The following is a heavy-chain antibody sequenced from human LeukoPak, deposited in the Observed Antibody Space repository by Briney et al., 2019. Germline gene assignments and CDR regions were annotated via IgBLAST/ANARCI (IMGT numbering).Heavy chain of an antibody. J-gene: IGHJ4*02. D-gene: IGHD5-18*01. CDR3: VTGLTTMAVDYFDY. Sequence: APVKLSCKVSGNTLSALSIHWLREPPGKGLRWLGGSDPEERERIYAQMFQGRVTMPEDTSVDTAYMELSSLRSEDTAVYYCVTGLTTMAVDYFDYWGQGTLVTVPP. V-gene: IGHV1-24*01. CDR1: GNTLSALS. CDR2: SDPEERER.